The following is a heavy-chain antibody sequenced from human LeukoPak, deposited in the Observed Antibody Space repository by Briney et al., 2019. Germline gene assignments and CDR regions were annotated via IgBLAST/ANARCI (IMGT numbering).Heavy chain of an antibody. CDR2: IYSGGNT. Sequence: GGSLRLSCAASGFTVSSNYMSWVRQAPGKGLEWLSVIYSGGNTYYADSVKGRFTISRDNSKNTLYLQMNSLRVEDTAVYYCARCSPFDYWGQGTLVTVSS. D-gene: IGHD6-13*01. CDR3: ARCSPFDY. CDR1: GFTVSSNY. J-gene: IGHJ4*02. V-gene: IGHV3-53*01.